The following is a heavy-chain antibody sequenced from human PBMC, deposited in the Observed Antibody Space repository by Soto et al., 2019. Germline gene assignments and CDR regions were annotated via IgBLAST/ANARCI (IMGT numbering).Heavy chain of an antibody. CDR1: GGTFSSYA. V-gene: IGHV1-69*02. CDR2: IVPMFGIP. CDR3: ASGPYTSSSGGYYYDYMDV. Sequence: QVQLVQSGAEVKKPGSSVKVSCKASGGTFSSYAINWVRQAPGQGLEWMGRIVPMFGIPNFAPKFQGRVTMTADRSTTTAYMDLSSLRSEDTAVYYCASGPYTSSSGGYYYDYMDVWGKGTTVTVSS. J-gene: IGHJ6*03. D-gene: IGHD6-6*01.